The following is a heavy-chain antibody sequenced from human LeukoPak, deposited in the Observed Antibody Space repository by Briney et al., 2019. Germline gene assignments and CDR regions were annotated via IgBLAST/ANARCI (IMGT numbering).Heavy chain of an antibody. CDR2: IGASGGYI. D-gene: IGHD1-26*01. V-gene: IGHV3-23*01. Sequence: PGGSLRLSCAASGFTFSSYAMSWVRQAPGKGLEWVSSIGASGGYIFYADSVKGRFTISRDNSKNTLYLHMNSLTAEDTAVYYCVKASGTAYHGDFDYWGQGTLLTVSS. CDR3: VKASGTAYHGDFDY. J-gene: IGHJ4*02. CDR1: GFTFSSYA.